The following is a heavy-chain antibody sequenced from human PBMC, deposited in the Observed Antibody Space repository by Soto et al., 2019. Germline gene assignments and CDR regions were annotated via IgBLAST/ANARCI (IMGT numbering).Heavy chain of an antibody. D-gene: IGHD1-26*01. CDR2: MQPSTGRT. CDR1: GYSFTSLD. V-gene: IGHV1-8*01. J-gene: IGHJ4*02. Sequence: DSCKASGYSFTSLDINWVRQTAGQGLEWMGWMQPSTGRTGYAQKFQGRVTMTRDTSINTAYMELTTLTSDDTAFYYCARGVSAGVDYWGQGTLVTVSS. CDR3: ARGVSAGVDY.